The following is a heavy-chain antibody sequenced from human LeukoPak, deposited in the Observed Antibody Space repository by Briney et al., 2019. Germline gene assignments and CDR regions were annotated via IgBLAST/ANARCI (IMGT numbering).Heavy chain of an antibody. D-gene: IGHD4-23*01. V-gene: IGHV3-21*01. Sequence: GGSLRLSCAASGFTFSSYNMNWVRQAPGEGLEWVSSIGSSDIYIYYADSVKGRFTISRDNAENSLYLQMDSLRAEDTAVYYCARSDYGGNSDDAFDIWGQGTMVTVSS. J-gene: IGHJ3*02. CDR3: ARSDYGGNSDDAFDI. CDR2: IGSSDIYI. CDR1: GFTFSSYN.